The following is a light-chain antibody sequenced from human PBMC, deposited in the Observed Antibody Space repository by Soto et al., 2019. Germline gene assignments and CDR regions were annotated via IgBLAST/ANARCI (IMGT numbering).Light chain of an antibody. Sequence: QSALTQPPSASGTPGQRVTISCSGSRSSIGTNTVNWYRQLPGTAPKLLIYGNNQRPSGVPDRFSGSKSGTSASLAISGLQSEDEAEYYCAAWDGSLNNVLFGGGTKVTVL. CDR2: GNN. CDR3: AAWDGSLNNVL. CDR1: RSSIGTNT. J-gene: IGLJ2*01. V-gene: IGLV1-44*01.